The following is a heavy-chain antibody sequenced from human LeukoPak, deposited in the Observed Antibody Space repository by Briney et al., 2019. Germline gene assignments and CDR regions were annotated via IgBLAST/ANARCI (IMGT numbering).Heavy chain of an antibody. CDR2: IIPIFGTA. Sequence: ASVKVSCKASGGTFSSYAISWVRQAPGQGLEWMGGIIPIFGTANYAQKFQGRVTITADESTSTAYMELSSLRSEDTAVYYCARDMKIRNVVVPAAPDWDYYYMDVWGKGTTVTVSS. CDR3: ARDMKIRNVVVPAAPDWDYYYMDV. J-gene: IGHJ6*03. V-gene: IGHV1-69*13. CDR1: GGTFSSYA. D-gene: IGHD2-2*01.